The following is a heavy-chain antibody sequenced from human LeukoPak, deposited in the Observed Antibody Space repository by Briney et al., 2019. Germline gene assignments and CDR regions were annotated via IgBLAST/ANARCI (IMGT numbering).Heavy chain of an antibody. V-gene: IGHV3-23*01. CDR3: AKFFYDGSDSNYLLEWDYWNFDL. CDR1: GFTFSSYA. J-gene: IGHJ2*01. Sequence: GGSLRLSCAASGFTFSSYAMSWVRQAPGKGLEWVSAISGSGGSTYYADSVKGRFTISRDNSKKTLYLQLNSLSAEDTAIYYCAKFFYDGSDSNYLLEWDYWNFDLWGRGTLVTVSS. D-gene: IGHD3-22*01. CDR2: ISGSGGST.